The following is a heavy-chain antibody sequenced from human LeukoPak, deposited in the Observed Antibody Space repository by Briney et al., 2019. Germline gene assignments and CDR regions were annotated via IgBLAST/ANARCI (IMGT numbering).Heavy chain of an antibody. J-gene: IGHJ3*02. D-gene: IGHD1-26*01. V-gene: IGHV5-10-1*01. CDR1: GYSFISYW. CDR3: ARHELEDAFDI. CDR2: IDPSDSYT. Sequence: GESLKISRKGSGYSFISYWIGWVRRMPGKGLEWMGRIDPSDSYTNYSPSFQGHVTISADKSISTAYLQWSSLKASDTAMYYCARHELEDAFDIWGQGIMVTVSS.